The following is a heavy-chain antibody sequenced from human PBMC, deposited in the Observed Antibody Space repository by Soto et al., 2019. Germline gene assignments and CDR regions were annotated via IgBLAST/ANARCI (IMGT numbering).Heavy chain of an antibody. CDR1: GYTFTSYD. J-gene: IGHJ5*02. CDR3: ARNYDFWSGYYRAYNWFDP. V-gene: IGHV1-8*01. CDR2: MNPNSGNT. Sequence: ASVKVSCKASGYTFTSYDINWVRQATGQGLEWMGWMNPNSGNTGYAQKFQGRVTMTRNTSISTAYMELSSLRSEDTAVYYCARNYDFWSGYYRAYNWFDPWGQGTLLTVSS. D-gene: IGHD3-3*01.